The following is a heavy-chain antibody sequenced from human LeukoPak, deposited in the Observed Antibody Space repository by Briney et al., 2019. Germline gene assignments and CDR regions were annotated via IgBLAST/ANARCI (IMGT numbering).Heavy chain of an antibody. J-gene: IGHJ3*02. CDR2: ISGNGVTT. Sequence: GGSLRLSCTASGFTFSISAMHWVRQAPGQGLQYVSVISGNGVTTSYADSVKGRFTISRDNSKNTVYLQMSSLRAEDTAVYYCARDRRGYNDYEDVFDIWGQGTMVTVSS. CDR1: GFTFSISA. V-gene: IGHV3-64D*06. CDR3: ARDRRGYNDYEDVFDI. D-gene: IGHD5-12*01.